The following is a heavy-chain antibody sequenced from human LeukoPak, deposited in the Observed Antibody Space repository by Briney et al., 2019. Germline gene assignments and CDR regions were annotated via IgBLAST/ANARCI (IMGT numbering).Heavy chain of an antibody. J-gene: IGHJ4*02. CDR2: ISESI. CDR1: GHVFSRVN. V-gene: IGHV3-48*04. D-gene: IGHD3-16*01. Sequence: AGPLRLSCIASGHVFSRVNMTWVRHAPGSGLHWASHISESIYYADSVQGRYTISRDNAKNSLYLQMSNLRVDDTAMYYCVREVGRPKTFYFDSWGRGTPVTVSS. CDR3: VREVGRPKTFYFDS.